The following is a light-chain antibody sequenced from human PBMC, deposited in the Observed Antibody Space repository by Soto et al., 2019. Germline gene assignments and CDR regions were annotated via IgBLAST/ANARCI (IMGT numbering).Light chain of an antibody. Sequence: EIVLTQSPGTLSLSPGERATLSCRASQSVNTKYLAWYLQKPGQAPRLLISGVSSRATGIPDRFSGSGSGTDFILTISRVEPEDFAVYYCQQFGTSSLVTFGPGTKVDIK. J-gene: IGKJ3*01. CDR1: QSVNTKY. CDR3: QQFGTSSLVT. CDR2: GVS. V-gene: IGKV3-20*01.